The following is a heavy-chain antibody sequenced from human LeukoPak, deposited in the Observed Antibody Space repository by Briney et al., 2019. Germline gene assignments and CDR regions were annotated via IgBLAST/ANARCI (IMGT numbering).Heavy chain of an antibody. J-gene: IGHJ4*01. CDR3: ARDPAYYYDSSGYYDY. D-gene: IGHD3-22*01. V-gene: IGHV3-7*01. Sequence: GGSLRLSCAASGFTFSSYWMSWVRQAPGKGLEWVAHINQDGSEKYYVDSVKGRFTIARDNAKNSLYLQMNSLRAEDTAVYYCARDPAYYYDSSGYYDYWGHGTLVTVSS. CDR2: INQDGSEK. CDR1: GFTFSSYW.